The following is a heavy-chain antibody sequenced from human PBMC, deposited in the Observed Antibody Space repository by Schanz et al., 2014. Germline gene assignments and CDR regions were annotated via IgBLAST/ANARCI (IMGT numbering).Heavy chain of an antibody. CDR2: IWYDGSNK. Sequence: QVQLVESGGGVVQPGRSLRLSCAASGFTFSSYGMHWVRQAPGKGLEWVAIIWYDGSNKYYADSVKGRFTISRDNSKNTLFLQMSRRRAEDTAVYYGARDGDFDYWGQGTLVTVSS. V-gene: IGHV3-33*01. J-gene: IGHJ4*02. CDR1: GFTFSSYG. CDR3: ARDGDFDY.